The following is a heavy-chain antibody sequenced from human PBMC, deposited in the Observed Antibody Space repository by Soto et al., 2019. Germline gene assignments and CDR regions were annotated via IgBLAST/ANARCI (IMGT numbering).Heavy chain of an antibody. CDR2: ISAYNGDT. D-gene: IGHD2-15*01. CDR3: ARSGLPDPVVGVGQTPSDP. Sequence: QVQLVQSGAEVKKPGASVKVSCKASGYTFTNYDINWVRQAPGQGLEWMGWISAYNGDTNYAQKLQGRVTMTTDTSRSTAYMALRRLRYDDTAVYYCARSGLPDPVVGVGQTPSDPWGQGTLVTVSS. CDR1: GYTFTNYD. V-gene: IGHV1-18*01. J-gene: IGHJ5*02.